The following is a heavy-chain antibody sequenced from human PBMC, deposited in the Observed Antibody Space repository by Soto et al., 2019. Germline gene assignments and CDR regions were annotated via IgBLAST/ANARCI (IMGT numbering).Heavy chain of an antibody. D-gene: IGHD3-10*01. Sequence: PGGSLRLSCAPSGFTVSSNYMSWVCQAPGKGLEWVSILCSGANTHNADSVRGTFTISRDNSKNTLYLQTNSLRAEDTAVYYCARGKKVRGVIDYYYYYGMDVWGQGTTVTVSS. CDR2: LCSGANT. V-gene: IGHV3-66*01. CDR3: ARGKKVRGVIDYYYYYGMDV. J-gene: IGHJ6*02. CDR1: GFTVSSNY.